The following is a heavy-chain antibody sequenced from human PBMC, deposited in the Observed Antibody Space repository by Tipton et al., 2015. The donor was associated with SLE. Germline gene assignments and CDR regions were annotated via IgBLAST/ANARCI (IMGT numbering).Heavy chain of an antibody. J-gene: IGHJ3*02. D-gene: IGHD4-23*01. CDR2: IHYSGST. Sequence: TLSLTCTVSGGSISTYYWSWIRQPPRKGLEWIGYIHYSGSTNYNPSLKSRAIISVDTSKNQFSLEVTSVTTADTAVYYCVRDSGAYGGNPEAFDIWGQGTMVTVSS. CDR1: GGSISTYY. CDR3: VRDSGAYGGNPEAFDI. V-gene: IGHV4-59*01.